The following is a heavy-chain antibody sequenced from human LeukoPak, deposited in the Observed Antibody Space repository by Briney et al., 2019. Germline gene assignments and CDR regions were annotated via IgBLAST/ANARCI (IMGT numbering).Heavy chain of an antibody. Sequence: GGSLRLSCAASGFTFSSYSMNWVRQAPGKGLEWVSSISSSSSYIYYADSVKGRFTISRDNAKNSLYLQMNRLRAEDTAVYYCARRSYRGAIDYWGQGTLVTVSS. CDR3: ARRSYRGAIDY. V-gene: IGHV3-21*01. D-gene: IGHD1-26*01. CDR1: GFTFSSYS. CDR2: ISSSSSYI. J-gene: IGHJ4*02.